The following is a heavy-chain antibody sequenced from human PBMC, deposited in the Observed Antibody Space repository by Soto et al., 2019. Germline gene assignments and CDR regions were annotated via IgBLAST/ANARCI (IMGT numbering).Heavy chain of an antibody. D-gene: IGHD2-15*01. V-gene: IGHV3-33*02. CDR2: IGYDGSIK. CDR1: GFTFNTYG. CDR3: ARIDCTGGNCRPYAYYDLAV. Sequence: ESGGGVVQPGRSLRLSCAASGFTFNTYGMHWVRQAPGKGLEWVAVIGYDGSIKYYSDSTRGRFIVSRDNSRNTLFLQMNSLRVEDTTVYYCARIDCTGGNCRPYAYYDLAVWGQGTTVSVSS. J-gene: IGHJ6*02.